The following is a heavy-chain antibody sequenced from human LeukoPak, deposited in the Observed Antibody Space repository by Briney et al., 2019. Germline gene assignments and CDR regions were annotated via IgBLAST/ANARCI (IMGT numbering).Heavy chain of an antibody. CDR3: ARGSSTSWGRFDP. CDR2: IYYSGST. J-gene: IGHJ5*02. V-gene: IGHV4-31*03. D-gene: IGHD2-2*01. Sequence: SHTLSLTCTVSGGSISSGGYYWSWIRQHPGKGLEWIGYIYYSGSTYYNPSLKSRVTISVDTSKNQFSLKLSSVTAADTAVYYCARGSSTSWGRFDPWGQGTLVTVSS. CDR1: GGSISSGGYY.